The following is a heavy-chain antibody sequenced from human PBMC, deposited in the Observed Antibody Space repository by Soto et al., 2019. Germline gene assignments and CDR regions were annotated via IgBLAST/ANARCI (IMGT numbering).Heavy chain of an antibody. J-gene: IGHJ4*02. CDR3: AGGSRDTSGYYDFEY. CDR1: GLTLSSYG. CDR2: ISAITNYK. V-gene: IGHV3-21*02. Sequence: EVQLVESGGGLVKPGGSLRLSCAGSGLTLSSYGMSWVRQAPGKGLEWVSSISAITNYKYSADSLKGRFTISRDNAKNXLYLQMNSLRAEDTAVYYCAGGSRDTSGYYDFEYWGQGTLVTVSS. D-gene: IGHD3-22*01.